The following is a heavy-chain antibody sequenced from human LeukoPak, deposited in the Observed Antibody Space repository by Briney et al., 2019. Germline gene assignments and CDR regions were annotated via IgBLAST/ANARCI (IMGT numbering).Heavy chain of an antibody. CDR1: GDSVSSNSAA. D-gene: IGHD6-19*01. CDR2: TYYRSKWYN. CDR3: AREEAGSGWYHGDFDY. V-gene: IGHV6-1*01. J-gene: IGHJ4*02. Sequence: SQTLSLTCAISGDSVSSNSAAWNWIRQSPSRGLEWLGGTYYRSKWYNDYAVSVKSRITINPDTSKNQFSLQLNSVTPEDTAVYYCAREEAGSGWYHGDFDYWGQGTLVTVSS.